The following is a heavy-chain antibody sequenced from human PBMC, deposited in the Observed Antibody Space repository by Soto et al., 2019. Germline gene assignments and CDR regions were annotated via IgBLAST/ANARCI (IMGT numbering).Heavy chain of an antibody. CDR1: GYTFTSYG. Sequence: ASVKVSCKASGYTFTSYGISWVRQAPGQGLEWMGWINAYNGNTNYAQKLQGRVTMTRNTSISTAYMELSSLRSEDTAVYYCARGRNGMDVWGQGTTVTVSS. CDR3: ARGRNGMDV. CDR2: INAYNGNT. V-gene: IGHV1-18*01. J-gene: IGHJ6*02.